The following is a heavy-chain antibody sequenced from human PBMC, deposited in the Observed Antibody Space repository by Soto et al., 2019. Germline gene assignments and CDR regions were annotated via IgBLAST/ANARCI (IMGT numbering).Heavy chain of an antibody. CDR1: GYGFTTYG. D-gene: IGHD1-1*01. V-gene: IGHV1-18*01. J-gene: IGHJ4*02. Sequence: QIHLVQSGAEVKKPGASVKVSCKGSGYGFTTYGITWVRQAPGQGREWMAWISAHNGNTNYAQKLQGRVTVTRDTSTRTAYMELRSLRSDATAVYYCARGRYADYWGQGALVTVSS. CDR2: ISAHNGNT. CDR3: ARGRYADY.